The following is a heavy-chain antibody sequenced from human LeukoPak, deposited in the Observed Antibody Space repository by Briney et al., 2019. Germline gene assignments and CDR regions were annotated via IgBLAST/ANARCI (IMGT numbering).Heavy chain of an antibody. CDR3: ARGPPELELTIYYYYYYMDV. V-gene: IGHV1-69*06. Sequence: SVKVSCKASGGTFSSYAISWVRQAPGQGLEWMGGIIPIFGRANYAQKFQGRVTITADKSTSTAYMELSSLRSEDTAVYYCARGPPELELTIYYYYYYMDVWGKGTTVTVSS. CDR2: IIPIFGRA. J-gene: IGHJ6*03. CDR1: GGTFSSYA. D-gene: IGHD1-7*01.